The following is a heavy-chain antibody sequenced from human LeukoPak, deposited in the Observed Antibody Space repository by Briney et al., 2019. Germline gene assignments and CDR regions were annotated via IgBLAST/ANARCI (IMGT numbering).Heavy chain of an antibody. D-gene: IGHD3-22*01. CDR1: GGSISSYY. V-gene: IGHV4-4*07. CDR3: ARLSYDSSGYNKFDY. J-gene: IGHJ4*02. CDR2: IYTSGST. Sequence: SETLSLTCTVSGGSISSYYWSWIRQPAGKGLEWIGRIYTSGSTNYNPSLKSRVTMSVDTSKNQFSLKLSSVTAADTAVYYCARLSYDSSGYNKFDYWGQGTLFTVSS.